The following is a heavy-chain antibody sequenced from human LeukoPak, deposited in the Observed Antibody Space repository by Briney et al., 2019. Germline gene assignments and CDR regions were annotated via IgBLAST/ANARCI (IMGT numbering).Heavy chain of an antibody. D-gene: IGHD1-26*01. CDR2: IKLDGSEK. CDR3: ARDQESSGWGY. V-gene: IGHV3-7*01. Sequence: GGSLRLSCAASGFIFSSYWMSWVRQAPGKGLEWVANIKLDGSEKHYVDSVRGRFTISRDNAKNSLYLQMNSLRAEDTAIYYCARDQESSGWGYWGQGTLVTVSS. J-gene: IGHJ4*02. CDR1: GFIFSSYW.